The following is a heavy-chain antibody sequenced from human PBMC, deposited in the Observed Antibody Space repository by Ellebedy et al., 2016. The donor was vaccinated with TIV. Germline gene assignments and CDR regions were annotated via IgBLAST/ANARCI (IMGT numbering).Heavy chain of an antibody. CDR3: MSAVESST. V-gene: IGHV3-74*01. CDR2: ISGDGSST. D-gene: IGHD1-1*01. J-gene: IGHJ5*02. Sequence: PGGSLRLSCAASGFIFKNYWMDWVRQVPGMGLVWVSRISGDGSSTFFADSVKGRFTISRDNARNTLSLQMSSLRAEDTAVYYCMSAVESSTWGQGTLVTVSS. CDR1: GFIFKNYW.